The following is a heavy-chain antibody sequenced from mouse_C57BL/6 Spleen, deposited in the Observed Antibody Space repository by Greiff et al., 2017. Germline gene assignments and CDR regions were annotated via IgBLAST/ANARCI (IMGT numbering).Heavy chain of an antibody. CDR2: IDPETGGT. V-gene: IGHV1-15*01. CDR1: GYTFTDYE. D-gene: IGHD1-1*01. J-gene: IGHJ4*01. CDR3: TRSCGRGAMDY. Sequence: QVQLQQSGAELVRPGASVTLSCKASGYTFTDYEMHWVKQTPVHGLEWIGAIDPETGGTAYNQKFKGKAILTADKSSSTAYMELRSLTSEDSAVYCCTRSCGRGAMDYWGQGTSGTVSS.